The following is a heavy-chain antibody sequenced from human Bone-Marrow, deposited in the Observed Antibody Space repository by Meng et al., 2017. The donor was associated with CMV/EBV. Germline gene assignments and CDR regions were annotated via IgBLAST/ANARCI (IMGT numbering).Heavy chain of an antibody. D-gene: IGHD5-18*01. Sequence: LRLSCTVSGGSISSGGYYWSWIRQHPGKGLEWIGYIYYSGSTYYNPSLMSRVTISVDTSKNQFSLKLSSVTAADTAVYYCARDQQLQAFDIWGQGTRVTVSS. CDR1: GGSISSGGYY. CDR3: ARDQQLQAFDI. V-gene: IGHV4-31*03. J-gene: IGHJ3*02. CDR2: IYYSGST.